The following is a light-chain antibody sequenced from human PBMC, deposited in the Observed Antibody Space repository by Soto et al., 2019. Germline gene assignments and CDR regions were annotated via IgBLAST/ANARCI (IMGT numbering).Light chain of an antibody. CDR1: QGIRIA. CDR3: LQHNSLPLT. V-gene: IGKV1-17*01. Sequence: DIQMTQSPSSLSASVGDRVTITCRASQGIRIALVWYQQKPGKAPKRLIYAASSLQSGVPSRFSGTGSGTEFTLTINSLQPEDFATYYCLQHNSLPLTFGQGTKLEIK. CDR2: AAS. J-gene: IGKJ2*01.